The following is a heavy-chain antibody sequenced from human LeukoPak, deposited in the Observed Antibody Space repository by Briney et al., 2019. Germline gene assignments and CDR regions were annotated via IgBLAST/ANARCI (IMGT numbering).Heavy chain of an antibody. CDR1: GGSFSGYY. Sequence: SETLSLTCAVSGGSFSGYYWSWIRQPPGKGLEWIGSIYYSGSTYYNPSLKSRVTISVDTSKNQFSLKLSSVTAADTAVYYCAVLYYDRVYWGQGTLVTVSS. CDR3: AVLYYDRVY. V-gene: IGHV4-34*01. D-gene: IGHD3-22*01. CDR2: IYYSGST. J-gene: IGHJ4*02.